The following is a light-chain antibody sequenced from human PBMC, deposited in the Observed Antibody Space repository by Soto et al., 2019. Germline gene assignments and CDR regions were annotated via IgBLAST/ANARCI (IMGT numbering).Light chain of an antibody. CDR3: LLYGDSPPAYT. Sequence: EIVLTQSPGTLSLFPGERATLSCRASQSVSSRNLAWYRQKPGQAPSLLIYGAFNRATGIPDRFSGSGSATDFTLTISRLESADFAVYYCLLYGDSPPAYTCGQGTKLDIK. J-gene: IGKJ2*01. CDR1: QSVSSRN. V-gene: IGKV3-20*01. CDR2: GAF.